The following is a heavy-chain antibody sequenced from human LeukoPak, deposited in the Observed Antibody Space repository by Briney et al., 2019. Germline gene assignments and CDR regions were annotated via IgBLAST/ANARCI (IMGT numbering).Heavy chain of an antibody. J-gene: IGHJ4*02. CDR1: GFTFSSYA. CDR3: AKYKYYDSSGFDY. D-gene: IGHD3-22*01. CDR2: ISGSGGST. Sequence: GSLRLSCAASGFTFSSYAMSWVRQAPGKGLEWVSAISGSGGSTYYADSVRGRFTISRDNSKNTLYLQMNSLRAEDTAVYYCAKYKYYDSSGFDYWGQGTLVTVSS. V-gene: IGHV3-23*01.